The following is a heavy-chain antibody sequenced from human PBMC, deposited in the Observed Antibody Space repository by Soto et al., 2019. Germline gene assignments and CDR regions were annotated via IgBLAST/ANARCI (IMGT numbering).Heavy chain of an antibody. V-gene: IGHV3-30*18. CDR1: GFTFSDYA. J-gene: IGHJ4*02. D-gene: IGHD6-19*01. CDR3: AKGGRQWLVTSDFNY. CDR2: VSHDGRNT. Sequence: PGGSLRLSCAASGFTFSDYAMHWVRQAPGKGLEWVAVVSHDGRNTHYADTVKGRINISRDSSKNKVSLEMTSLRAEDTAVYYCAKGGRQWLVTSDFNYWGQGALVTVSS.